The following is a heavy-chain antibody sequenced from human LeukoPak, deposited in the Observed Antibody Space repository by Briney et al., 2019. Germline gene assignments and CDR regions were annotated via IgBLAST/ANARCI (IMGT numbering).Heavy chain of an antibody. CDR2: ISGSGGST. J-gene: IGHJ4*02. D-gene: IGHD5-12*01. Sequence: GGSLRLSCAASGFTFSNYAMNWVRQAPGKGLEWVSAISGSGGSTYYADSVKGRFTISRDNSKNTLYLQMNSLRAEDTAVYYCAKDGRGYSGYAYYFDYWGQGTLVTVSS. CDR3: AKDGRGYSGYAYYFDY. V-gene: IGHV3-23*01. CDR1: GFTFSNYA.